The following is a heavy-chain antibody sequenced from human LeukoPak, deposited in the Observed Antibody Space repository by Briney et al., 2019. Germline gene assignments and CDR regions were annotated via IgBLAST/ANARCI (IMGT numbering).Heavy chain of an antibody. J-gene: IGHJ4*02. CDR2: ITRGFTP. CDR3: AKDYADSRVGDVFFEY. CDR1: GLTFSNYA. D-gene: IGHD1-26*01. Sequence: SGGSLSLSCAASGLTFSNYAMRWFRRSTGKGREWVSGITRGFTPHYPDSVKGRFTISRDNSKNTFHLQMNSLRAEDTAVYYCAKDYADSRVGDVFFEYWGQGTLVTVSS. V-gene: IGHV3-23*01.